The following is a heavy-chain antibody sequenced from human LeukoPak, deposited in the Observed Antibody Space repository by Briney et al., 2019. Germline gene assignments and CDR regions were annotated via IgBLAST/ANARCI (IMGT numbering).Heavy chain of an antibody. CDR2: IYSTGNT. Sequence: PSETLSLTCTVSGGSISSYYWTWIRQPAGKGLEWIGRIYSTGNTNYNPSLKSGLTMSLDTSKNQFSLQLSSVTAADTAVYYCARVHLTFLFWSGYYFDYWGQGTLVTVSS. CDR1: GGSISSYY. V-gene: IGHV4-4*07. CDR3: ARVHLTFLFWSGYYFDY. J-gene: IGHJ4*02. D-gene: IGHD3-3*01.